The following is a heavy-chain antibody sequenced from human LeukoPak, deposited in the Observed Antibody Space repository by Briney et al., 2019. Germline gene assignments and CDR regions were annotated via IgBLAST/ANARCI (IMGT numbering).Heavy chain of an antibody. Sequence: GGSLRLSCAASGFTFSSYDMHWVRQATGKGLEWVSAIGTAGDTYYPGSVKGRFTISRENAKNSLYLQMNSLRAGDTAVYYCARSTYYYDSSGYDCYYYMDVWGKGTTVTVSS. J-gene: IGHJ6*03. CDR2: IGTAGDT. V-gene: IGHV3-13*01. D-gene: IGHD3-22*01. CDR3: ARSTYYYDSSGYDCYYYMDV. CDR1: GFTFSSYD.